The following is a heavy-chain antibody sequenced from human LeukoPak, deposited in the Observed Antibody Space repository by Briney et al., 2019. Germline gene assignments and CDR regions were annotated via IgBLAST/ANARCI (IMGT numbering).Heavy chain of an antibody. D-gene: IGHD6-13*01. CDR1: GDSISSYY. CDR3: ARASSIWLNWFDP. Sequence: PSQTLSLTCAVSGDSISSYYWSWMRQPPGKGLEWIGSIYYSGSTSYNSSLKSRVTISVDTSKNQFSLKLTSVTASDTAVYYCARASSIWLNWFDPWGQGTLVTVSS. CDR2: IYYSGST. V-gene: IGHV4-59*01. J-gene: IGHJ5*02.